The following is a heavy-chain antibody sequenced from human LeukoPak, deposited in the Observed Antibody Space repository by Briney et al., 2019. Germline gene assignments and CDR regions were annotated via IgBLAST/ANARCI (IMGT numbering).Heavy chain of an antibody. J-gene: IGHJ6*03. D-gene: IGHD5-24*01. CDR1: GFTFDDYA. V-gene: IGHV3-43*02. CDR2: IRGDGDST. Sequence: GGSLRLPCAASGFTFDDYAMHWVRQAPGKGLEWVSLIRGDGDSTYYADSVKGRFTISRDNSKNSLYLQMNSLRTEHSALYYCAKPPRGYYYMDVWGKGTTVTVSS. CDR3: AKPPRGYYYMDV.